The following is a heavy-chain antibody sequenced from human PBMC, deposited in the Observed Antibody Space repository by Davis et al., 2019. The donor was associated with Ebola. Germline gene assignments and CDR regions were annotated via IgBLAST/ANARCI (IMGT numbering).Heavy chain of an antibody. J-gene: IGHJ6*02. Sequence: HTGGSLRLSCAASGFTFSSYWMNWVRQAPGKGLVWVSRINKDGSGTSYADSVKGRITISRDNAKNTLYLQMNSLRAEDTAVYYCARAGFGPAAPWGQGTTVTVSS. CDR2: INKDGSGT. CDR3: ARAGFGPAAP. D-gene: IGHD2-2*01. CDR1: GFTFSSYW. V-gene: IGHV3-74*01.